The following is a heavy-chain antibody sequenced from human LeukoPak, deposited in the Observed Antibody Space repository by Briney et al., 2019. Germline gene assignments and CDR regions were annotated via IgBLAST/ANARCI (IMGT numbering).Heavy chain of an antibody. CDR1: GFTFTSYS. CDR2: ISSFSRTI. D-gene: IGHD4-17*01. CDR3: ARGSNYGAYLFYYYYMDV. V-gene: IGHV3-48*01. Sequence: GGSLRLSCAASGFTFTSYSLSWVRQAPGKGLEWVSYISSFSRTIYYADSVKGRFTISRDNAKNSLYLQMNSLRAEDTAVYYCARGSNYGAYLFYYYYMDVWGKGTTVTVSS. J-gene: IGHJ6*03.